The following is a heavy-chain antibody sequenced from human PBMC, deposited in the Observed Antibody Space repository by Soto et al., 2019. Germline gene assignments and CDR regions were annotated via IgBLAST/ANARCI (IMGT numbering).Heavy chain of an antibody. J-gene: IGHJ4*02. CDR1: GGTIRTYV. D-gene: IGHD3-10*01. V-gene: IGHV1-69*06. CDR2: IIPIFGTP. CDR3: SGEPQDGSGSYFDY. Sequence: HVQLVPSGAEVKKPGSSVKVSCKTSGGTIRTYVISWVRHAPGQGLEWLAGIIPIFGTPNYAQNFQSRVTLTADKSTNTAYMELISRRSEDTAVYYCSGEPQDGSGSYFDYWGQVSLLNVAS.